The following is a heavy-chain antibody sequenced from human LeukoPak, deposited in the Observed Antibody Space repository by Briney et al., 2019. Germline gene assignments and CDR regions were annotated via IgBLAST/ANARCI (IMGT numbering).Heavy chain of an antibody. V-gene: IGHV3-21*01. CDR3: ARDRTYCSGGSCYSLDAFDI. J-gene: IGHJ3*02. Sequence: KTGGSLRLSCAASGFTFSSYSMNWVRQAPGKGLEWVSSISSSSSYIYYADSVKGRFTISRDNAKNSLYLQMNSLRAEDTAVYYCARDRTYCSGGSCYSLDAFDIWGQGTMVTVSS. D-gene: IGHD2-15*01. CDR1: GFTFSSYS. CDR2: ISSSSSYI.